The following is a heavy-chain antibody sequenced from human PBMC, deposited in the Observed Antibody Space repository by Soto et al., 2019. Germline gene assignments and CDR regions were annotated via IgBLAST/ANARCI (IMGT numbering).Heavy chain of an antibody. CDR2: IIPMGGTA. D-gene: IGHD4-17*01. CDR1: GGTFSTYA. J-gene: IGHJ4*02. CDR3: AFTVTTGGDYYFDY. V-gene: IGHV1-69*06. Sequence: SVKVSCKASGGTFSTYALSWVRQAPGQGLEWMGVIIPMGGTASYAQKFQGRVTMTADTSTSTVYMELSSLRSEDTAVYYCAFTVTTGGDYYFDYWGQGTLVTVSS.